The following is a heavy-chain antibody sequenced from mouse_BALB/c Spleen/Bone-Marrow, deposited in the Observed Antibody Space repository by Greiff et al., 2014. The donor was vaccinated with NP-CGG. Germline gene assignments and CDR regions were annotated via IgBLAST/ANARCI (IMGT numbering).Heavy chain of an antibody. CDR3: ARGDYGYHWYFDV. V-gene: IGHV1-87*01. Sequence: QVQLQQSGAELARPGASVELSCKASGYNFTTHWMQWVKQRPGQGLEWIGAIYPGDGDTRYTQKFKGKATLTADKSSSTAYMQLSDLASEDSAVYYCARGDYGYHWYFDVWGAGTTVTVS. CDR1: GYNFTTHW. D-gene: IGHD1-2*01. CDR2: IYPGDGDT. J-gene: IGHJ1*01.